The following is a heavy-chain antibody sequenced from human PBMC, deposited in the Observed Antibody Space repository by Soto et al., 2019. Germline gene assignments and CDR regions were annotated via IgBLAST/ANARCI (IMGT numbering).Heavy chain of an antibody. J-gene: IGHJ3*02. V-gene: IGHV4-31*03. CDR1: GGSISSGGYY. CDR2: IYYSGST. CDR3: ARDGGSSFDAFDI. D-gene: IGHD6-13*01. Sequence: SETLSLTCTVSGGSISSGGYYWSWIRQHPGKGLEWIGYIYYSGSTYYNPSLKSRVTISVDTSKNQFSLKLSSVTAADTAVYYCARDGGSSFDAFDIWGQGTLVTV.